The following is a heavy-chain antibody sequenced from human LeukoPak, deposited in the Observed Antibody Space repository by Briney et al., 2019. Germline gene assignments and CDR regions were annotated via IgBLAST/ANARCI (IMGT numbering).Heavy chain of an antibody. CDR2: IQQDGSEK. Sequence: GGSLRLSCAASGLTFSSYGMSWVRQAPGKGLEWVAIIQQDGSEKYYVDSVKGRFTISRDNSENTLYLQMSSLRAEDTAVYYWARVLGESNTSYSTDAWGKGTTVTVSS. D-gene: IGHD3-10*02. J-gene: IGHJ6*03. CDR1: GLTFSSYG. V-gene: IGHV3-7*01. CDR3: ARVLGESNTSYSTDA.